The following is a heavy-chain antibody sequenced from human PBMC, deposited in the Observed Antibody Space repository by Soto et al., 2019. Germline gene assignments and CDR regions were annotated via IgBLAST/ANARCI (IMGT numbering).Heavy chain of an antibody. D-gene: IGHD3-22*01. CDR2: IYYSGST. CDR1: GGSISSSSYY. V-gene: IGHV4-39*01. J-gene: IGHJ4*02. Sequence: QLQLQESGPGLVKPSETLSLTCTVSGGSISSSSYYWGWIRQPPGKGLEWIGSIYYSGSTYYNPSLKSRVTIYVDTSKNQCSLKLSSVTAADTAVYYCARTNIEYYYDSRFDYWGQGTLVTVSS. CDR3: ARTNIEYYYDSRFDY.